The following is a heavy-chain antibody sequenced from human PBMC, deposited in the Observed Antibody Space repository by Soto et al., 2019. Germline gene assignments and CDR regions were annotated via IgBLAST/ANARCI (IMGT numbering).Heavy chain of an antibody. CDR2: INAGNGNT. D-gene: IGHD6-6*01. J-gene: IGHJ4*02. CDR1: GYTFTSYA. CDR3: ARDPRLARPSSFDY. Sequence: QVQLVQSGAEVKKPGASVKVSCKASGYTFTSYAMHWVRQAPGQRLEWMGWINAGNGNTKYSKKFQGRVTITRDTSASTAYMELSSLRSEDKAVYYCARDPRLARPSSFDYWGQGTLVTVSS. V-gene: IGHV1-3*01.